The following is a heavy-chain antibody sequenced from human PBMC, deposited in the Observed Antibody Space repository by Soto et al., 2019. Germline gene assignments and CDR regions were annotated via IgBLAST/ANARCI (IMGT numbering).Heavy chain of an antibody. J-gene: IGHJ4*02. CDR2: INPSGGST. D-gene: IGHD3-22*01. CDR1: GYTFTSYY. CDR3: AKDPGGKWLLLAYYFDY. V-gene: IGHV1-46*01. Sequence: ASVKVSCKASGYTFTSYYMHWVRQAPGQGLEWMGIINPSGGSTSYAQKFQGRVTMTRDTSTSTVYMELSSLRSEDTAVYYCAKDPGGKWLLLAYYFDYWGQGTLVTVSS.